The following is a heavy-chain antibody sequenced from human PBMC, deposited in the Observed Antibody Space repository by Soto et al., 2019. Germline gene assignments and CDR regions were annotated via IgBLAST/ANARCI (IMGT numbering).Heavy chain of an antibody. Sequence: QVQLVQSGDEVKKPGASVKVSCKASGYTFTSSAISWVRQAPGQGLEWMGWISPYNGNTNFAQNFQGRVTMATVTATSTAYVDQRSPISDDTTRYSCARDPELSWSPAGGGDAGDIWGQGTMVTVSS. CDR2: ISPYNGNT. D-gene: IGHD1-26*01. CDR1: GYTFTSSA. J-gene: IGHJ3*02. CDR3: ARDPELSWSPAGGGDAGDI. V-gene: IGHV1-18*01.